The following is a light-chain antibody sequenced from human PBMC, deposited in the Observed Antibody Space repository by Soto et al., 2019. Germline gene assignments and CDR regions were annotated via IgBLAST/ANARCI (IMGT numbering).Light chain of an antibody. CDR1: QSVSSSY. CDR3: QQYGNSPWT. CDR2: GAS. J-gene: IGKJ1*01. Sequence: EIVLTQSPGTLSLSPGERATLSCRASQSVSSSYLAWYQQKPGQAPRPLIYGASSRAIGIPDRFSGSGSGTDFTLTISRLEPEDFAVYYCQQYGNSPWTFDQGTKVEIK. V-gene: IGKV3-20*01.